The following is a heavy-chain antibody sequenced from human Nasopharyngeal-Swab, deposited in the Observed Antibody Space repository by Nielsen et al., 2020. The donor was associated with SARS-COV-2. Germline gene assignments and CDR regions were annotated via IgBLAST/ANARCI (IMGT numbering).Heavy chain of an antibody. CDR3: ATSVTMIVVAHDAFDI. J-gene: IGHJ3*02. CDR2: FDPEDGET. V-gene: IGHV1-24*01. D-gene: IGHD3-22*01. Sequence: ASVKVSCKVSGYTLTELSMHWVRQAPGKGLEWMGGFDPEDGETIYAQKFQGRVTMTEDTSTDTAYMKLSSLRSEDTAVYYCATSVTMIVVAHDAFDIWGQGTMVTVSS. CDR1: GYTLTELS.